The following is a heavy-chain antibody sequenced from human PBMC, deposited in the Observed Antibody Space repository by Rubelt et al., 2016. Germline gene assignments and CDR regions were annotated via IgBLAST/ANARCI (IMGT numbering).Heavy chain of an antibody. Sequence: QVQLQQWGAGLMKPSETLSLTCAVYGGSFSGYYWSWIRQPPGKGLEWIGEINHSGSTNYNPSLKSRVTISVDTSKNQFSLKLGSVTAADTAVYYCARDEPAALVDYWGQGTLVTVSS. D-gene: IGHD6-13*01. CDR2: INHSGST. CDR3: ARDEPAALVDY. V-gene: IGHV4-34*01. J-gene: IGHJ4*02. CDR1: GGSFSGYY.